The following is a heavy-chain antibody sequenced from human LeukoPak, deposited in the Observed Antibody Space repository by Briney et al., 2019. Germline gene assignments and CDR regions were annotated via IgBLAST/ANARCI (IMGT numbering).Heavy chain of an antibody. Sequence: PGGSLRLSCAASGYTFNSYAMNWVRQAPGKGLEWVSTISGSGGSTFYADTVKGRFTISRDNSKNTLYLQMNSLRAEDTAVYYCAKNRGESSSSPSDYWGQGTLVTVSS. J-gene: IGHJ4*02. CDR2: ISGSGGST. CDR1: GYTFNSYA. CDR3: AKNRGESSSSPSDY. V-gene: IGHV3-23*01. D-gene: IGHD6-13*01.